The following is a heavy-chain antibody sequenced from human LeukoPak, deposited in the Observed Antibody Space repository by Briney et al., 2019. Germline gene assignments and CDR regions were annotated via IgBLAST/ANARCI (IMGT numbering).Heavy chain of an antibody. V-gene: IGHV5-51*01. D-gene: IGHD3-22*01. J-gene: IGHJ4*02. CDR1: GYSFTSYW. Sequence: GESLKISCKGSGYSFTSYWSGRVRQMPGKGLEWMGIIYPGDSDTRYSPSFQGQVTISADKSISTAYLQWSSLKASDTAMYYCARRTDSSGYYSEIDYWGQGTLVTVSS. CDR3: ARRTDSSGYYSEIDY. CDR2: IYPGDSDT.